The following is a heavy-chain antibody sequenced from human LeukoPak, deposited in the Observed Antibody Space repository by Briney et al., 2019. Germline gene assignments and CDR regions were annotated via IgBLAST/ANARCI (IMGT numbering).Heavy chain of an antibody. CDR3: ARDLSAYYGMDV. V-gene: IGHV3-66*01. J-gene: IGHJ6*02. CDR1: GFTVSSNY. CDR2: IYSGGST. Sequence: PGGSLRLSCAASGFTVSSNYMSWVRQAPGKGLEWVSVIYSGGSTYYADSVKGRFTISRDNSKNTLYLQMNSLRAEDTAVYYCARDLSAYYGMDVWGQGTTVTVSS.